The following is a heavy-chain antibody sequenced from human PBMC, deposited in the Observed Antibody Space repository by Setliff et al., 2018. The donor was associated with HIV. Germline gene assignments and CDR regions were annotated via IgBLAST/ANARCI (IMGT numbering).Heavy chain of an antibody. CDR2: ISPNSGGT. CDR3: ARDHPYFCSSTSCSFLDY. V-gene: IGHV1-2*06. Sequence: ASVKVSCKASGYTFPDYYLHWVRQAPGQGLEWMGRISPNSGGTNYAQKFQGRVTMTRDTSINTVYMELSSLRSDDTAVYYCARDHPYFCSSTSCSFLDYWGQGTLVTVSS. J-gene: IGHJ4*02. D-gene: IGHD2-2*01. CDR1: GYTFPDYY.